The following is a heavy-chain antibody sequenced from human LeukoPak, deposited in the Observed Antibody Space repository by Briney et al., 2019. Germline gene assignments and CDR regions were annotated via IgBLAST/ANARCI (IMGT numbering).Heavy chain of an antibody. CDR3: ARARGRTSGFDS. Sequence: PGGSLRLSCAASEFTVSSNYMNWVRRAPRKGLECVSVIYSGGSTYYADSVKGRFTISRDNSKNTLYLQMNSLRAEDTAVYYCARARGRTSGFDSWGQGTLVTVSS. CDR2: IYSGGST. J-gene: IGHJ4*02. V-gene: IGHV3-53*01. CDR1: EFTVSSNY. D-gene: IGHD1-26*01.